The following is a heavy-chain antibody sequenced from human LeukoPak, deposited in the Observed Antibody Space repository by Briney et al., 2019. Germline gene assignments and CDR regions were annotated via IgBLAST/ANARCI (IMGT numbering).Heavy chain of an antibody. CDR2: ISISSGFI. CDR3: ARDEYQMVGSYYYYGMDL. Sequence: GGSLRLSCAASGFSFSSYSMNWVRQAPGKGLEWVSSISISSGFIYYADSVKGRFTISRDNAKNPLYLQMNSLRAEDTAVYYCARDEYQMVGSYYYYGMDLWGQGTTVTVSS. J-gene: IGHJ6*02. D-gene: IGHD6-13*01. V-gene: IGHV3-21*01. CDR1: GFSFSSYS.